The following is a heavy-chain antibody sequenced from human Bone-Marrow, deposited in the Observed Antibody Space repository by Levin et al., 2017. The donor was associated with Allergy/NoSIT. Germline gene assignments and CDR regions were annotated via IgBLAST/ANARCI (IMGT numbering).Heavy chain of an antibody. V-gene: IGHV3-48*02. CDR2: ISSSSSTI. CDR3: ARDPGGIAVDRYYYGMDV. Sequence: GESLKISCAASGFTFSSYSMNWVRQAPGKGLEWVSYISSSSSTIYYADSVKGRFTISRDNAKNSLYLQMNSLRDEDTAVYYCARDPGGIAVDRYYYGMDVWGQGTTVTVSS. J-gene: IGHJ6*02. CDR1: GFTFSSYS. D-gene: IGHD6-19*01.